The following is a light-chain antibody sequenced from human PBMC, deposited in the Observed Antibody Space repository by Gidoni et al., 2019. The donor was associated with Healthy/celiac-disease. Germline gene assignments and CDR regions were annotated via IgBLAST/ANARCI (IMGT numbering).Light chain of an antibody. Sequence: EIVMTQSPATLSVSPGERATLSCRASQSVSSNLAWYQQKPDQAPRLLIYGASTRATGIPARFSGSGSGTEFTLTISSLQSEDFAVYYCQQYNNWPPWTFGQXTKVEIK. CDR1: QSVSSN. CDR2: GAS. V-gene: IGKV3-15*01. CDR3: QQYNNWPPWT. J-gene: IGKJ1*01.